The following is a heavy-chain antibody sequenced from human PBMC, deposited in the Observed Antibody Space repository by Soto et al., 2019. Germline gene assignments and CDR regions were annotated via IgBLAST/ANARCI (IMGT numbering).Heavy chain of an antibody. CDR3: ARTVSSSWFGMDV. CDR2: IYYRGRT. V-gene: IGHV4-31*03. J-gene: IGHJ6*02. Sequence: SETLSLTCTVSGGSISSGGYYWFWIRQHPGKGLEWIGYIYYRGRTYYSPSLKSRVTISLDTSKNQFSLRLSSVTAADSAVYYCARTVSSSWFGMDVWGQGTTVTAP. CDR1: GGSISSGGYY. D-gene: IGHD6-13*01.